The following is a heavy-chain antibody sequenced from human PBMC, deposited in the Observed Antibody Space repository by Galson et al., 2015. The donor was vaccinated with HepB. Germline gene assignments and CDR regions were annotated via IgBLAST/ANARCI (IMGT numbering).Heavy chain of an antibody. Sequence: SLRLSCAASGFTFSSSWMAWVRQAPGRGLEWVANIKPDGSQEYYVDSVKGRFTISRDNAKDSLYLQMNRLRVEDTAVYYYARSTEWELLIRAFDIWGQGTMVTASS. CDR2: IKPDGSQE. V-gene: IGHV3-7*03. J-gene: IGHJ3*02. CDR1: GFTFSSSW. D-gene: IGHD1-26*01. CDR3: ARSTEWELLIRAFDI.